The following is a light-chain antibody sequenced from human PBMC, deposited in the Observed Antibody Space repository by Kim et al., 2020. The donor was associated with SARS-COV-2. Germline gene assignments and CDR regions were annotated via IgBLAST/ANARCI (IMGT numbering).Light chain of an antibody. CDR3: QQRRTWPLT. V-gene: IGKV3-11*01. CDR1: QSVSSY. CDR2: DAS. Sequence: LSPGERATLTCRASQSVSSYLAWYQQKPGQAPRLLIYDASNRATGIPARFSGSGSGTDFTLTISSLEPEDFALYYCQQRRTWPLTFGGGTKVDIK. J-gene: IGKJ4*01.